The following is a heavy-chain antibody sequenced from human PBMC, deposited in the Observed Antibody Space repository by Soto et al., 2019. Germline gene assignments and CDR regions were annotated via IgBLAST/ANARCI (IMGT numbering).Heavy chain of an antibody. D-gene: IGHD3-22*01. CDR3: TTGYYYDSSGYYGLDY. CDR2: IKSKTDGGTT. J-gene: IGHJ4*02. V-gene: IGHV3-15*01. Sequence: GGSLRLSCAASGFTFSNAWMSWVRQAPGKGLEWVGRIKSKTDGGTTDYAAPVKGRFTISRDDSKNTLYLQMNSLKTEDTAVYYCTTGYYYDSSGYYGLDYWGQGTLVTVSS. CDR1: GFTFSNAW.